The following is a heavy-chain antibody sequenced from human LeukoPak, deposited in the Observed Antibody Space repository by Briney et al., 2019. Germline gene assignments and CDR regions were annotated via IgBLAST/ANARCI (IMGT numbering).Heavy chain of an antibody. CDR1: GVSISSYY. Sequence: SETLSLTCTVSGVSISSYYWIWIRQPPGKGLEWVGYIYYSGSTNYNPALKSRVTISVDTSKNHFSLKLSSVTDADTAVYYCARDMSYDSSGLSPAYALDIWGQGTMVTVSS. V-gene: IGHV4-59*01. D-gene: IGHD3-22*01. CDR2: IYYSGST. CDR3: ARDMSYDSSGLSPAYALDI. J-gene: IGHJ3*02.